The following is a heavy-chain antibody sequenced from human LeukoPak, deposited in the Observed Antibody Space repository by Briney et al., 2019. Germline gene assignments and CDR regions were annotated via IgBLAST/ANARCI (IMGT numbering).Heavy chain of an antibody. D-gene: IGHD6-13*01. Sequence: PGGSLRLSCAASGFTFSSYAMSWVRQAPGRGLEWVSSISSSSSYIYYADSVKGRFTISRDNAKASLYLQMNSLRADDTAVCYCARYGINWYVGFDSWGQGTLVTVSS. V-gene: IGHV3-21*01. CDR2: ISSSSSYI. CDR3: ARYGINWYVGFDS. J-gene: IGHJ4*02. CDR1: GFTFSSYA.